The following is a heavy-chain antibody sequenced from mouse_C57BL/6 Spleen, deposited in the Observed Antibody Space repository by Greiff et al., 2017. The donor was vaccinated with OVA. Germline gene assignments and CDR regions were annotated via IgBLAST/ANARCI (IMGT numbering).Heavy chain of an antibody. CDR1: GFTFSDYG. D-gene: IGHD2-4*01. J-gene: IGHJ3*01. CDR2: ISSGSSTI. CDR3: ARPYDYDEAWLAY. Sequence: EVHLVESGGGLVKPGGSLKLSCAASGFTFSDYGMHWVRQAPEKGLEWVAYISSGSSTIYYADTVKGRFTISRDNAKNTLFLQMTSLRSEDTAMYYCARPYDYDEAWLAYWGQGTLVTVSA. V-gene: IGHV5-17*01.